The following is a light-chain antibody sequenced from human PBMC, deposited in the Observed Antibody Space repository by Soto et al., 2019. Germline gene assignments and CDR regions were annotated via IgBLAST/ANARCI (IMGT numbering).Light chain of an antibody. CDR3: KRHSNSRRT. CDR1: QSVSSN. J-gene: IGKJ1*01. V-gene: IGKV3-15*01. CDR2: GAS. Sequence: EIVLTQPPGTLSLSPGERATLSCRASQSVSSNLAWYQQKPGQAPRLLIDGASTRATGIPVRFIGRGSGTELNSTMSRMQSEDSAVQYCKRHSNSRRTFGRGTKV.